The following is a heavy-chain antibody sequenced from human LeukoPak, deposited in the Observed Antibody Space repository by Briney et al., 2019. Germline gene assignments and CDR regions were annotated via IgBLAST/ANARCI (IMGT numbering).Heavy chain of an antibody. J-gene: IGHJ4*02. Sequence: ASVKVPCKASGYTFTSYGISWVRQAPGQGLEWMGWISAYNGNTNYAQKLQGRVTMTTDTSTSTAYMELRSLRSDDTAVYYCARVVPYSSSWYWGEVFDYWGQGTLVTVSS. D-gene: IGHD6-13*01. CDR2: ISAYNGNT. V-gene: IGHV1-18*01. CDR3: ARVVPYSSSWYWGEVFDY. CDR1: GYTFTSYG.